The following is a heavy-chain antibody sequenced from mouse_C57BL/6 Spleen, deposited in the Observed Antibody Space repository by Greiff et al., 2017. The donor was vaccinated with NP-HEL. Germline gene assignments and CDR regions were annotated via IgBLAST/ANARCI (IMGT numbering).Heavy chain of an antibody. D-gene: IGHD1-1*01. CDR2: INPNNGGT. J-gene: IGHJ4*01. CDR1: GYTFTDYY. Sequence: VQLQQSGPELVKPGASVKISCKASGYTFTDYYMNWVKQSHGKSLEWIGDINPNNGGTRYNQKFKGKATLTVDKSSSTAYMELRRLTSEDSAVYYCARFYYYGSSPMDYWGQGTSVTVSS. V-gene: IGHV1-26*01. CDR3: ARFYYYGSSPMDY.